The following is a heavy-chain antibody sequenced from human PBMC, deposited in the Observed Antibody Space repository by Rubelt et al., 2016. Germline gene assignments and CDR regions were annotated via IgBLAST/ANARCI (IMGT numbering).Heavy chain of an antibody. CDR1: GGSISSYY. CDR2: IYYSGST. V-gene: IGHV4-59*08. J-gene: IGHJ6*02. CDR3: ARGRRGSSSWLGRDYYGMDV. Sequence: QVQLQESGPGLVKPSETLSLTCTVSGGSISSYYWSWIRQPPGKGLEWIGYIYYSGSTNYNPSLKSRVTISVDTSKNQFSLKLSSVTAADTAVYYWARGRRGSSSWLGRDYYGMDVWGQGTTVTVSS. D-gene: IGHD6-13*01.